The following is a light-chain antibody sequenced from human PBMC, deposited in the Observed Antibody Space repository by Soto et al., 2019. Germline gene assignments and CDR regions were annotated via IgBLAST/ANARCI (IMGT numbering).Light chain of an antibody. CDR1: EDISTW. J-gene: IGKJ1*01. Sequence: DIQMTQSPSSVSASVGDRFTITFRSSEDISTWLAWYQQKPGKAPKLLIYKASTLKSGVPSRFSGSGSGTEFTLTISSLQPEDFATYYCQQSYSTWTFGQGTKVDIK. CDR3: QQSYSTWT. CDR2: KAS. V-gene: IGKV1-12*01.